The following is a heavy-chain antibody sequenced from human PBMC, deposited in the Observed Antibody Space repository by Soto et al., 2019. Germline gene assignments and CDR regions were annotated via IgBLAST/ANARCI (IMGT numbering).Heavy chain of an antibody. V-gene: IGHV3-30*18. D-gene: IGHD3-3*02. Sequence: QVQLVESGGGVVQPGRSLRLSCAASGFTFSSYGMHWVRQAPGKGLEWVAVISYDGSNKYYADSVKGRFTISRDNSKNTLYLQMNSLRAEDTAVYYCAKDLVGCPGIRVAVPLTYYYYYGMDVWGQGTTVTVSS. CDR1: GFTFSSYG. CDR2: ISYDGSNK. CDR3: AKDLVGCPGIRVAVPLTYYYYYGMDV. J-gene: IGHJ6*02.